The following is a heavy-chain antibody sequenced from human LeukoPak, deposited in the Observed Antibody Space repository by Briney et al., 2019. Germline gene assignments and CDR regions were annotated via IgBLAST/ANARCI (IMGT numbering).Heavy chain of an antibody. CDR1: GFTFDDYA. D-gene: IGHD3-22*01. Sequence: PGGSLRLSCAASGFTFDDYAMHCVRQVPGKGLEWVLGISWNSGNIGYADSVKGRFTISRDNAKNSLYLQMNSLRAEDTALYYCAKDNSDYYDSSGYYVNWGQGTLVTVSS. V-gene: IGHV3-9*01. J-gene: IGHJ4*02. CDR2: ISWNSGNI. CDR3: AKDNSDYYDSSGYYVN.